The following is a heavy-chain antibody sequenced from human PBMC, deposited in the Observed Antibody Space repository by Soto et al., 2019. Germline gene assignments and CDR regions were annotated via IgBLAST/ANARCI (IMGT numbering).Heavy chain of an antibody. CDR2: IIPMFGTP. Sequence: QVQLEQSGAEVKKAGSSVKVSCKAFGGSVNSHAISWVRQAPGQGLEWMGGIIPMFGTPTYAQRFQAGVTISADASTSTVYLDLSSLRSEDTAMYYCARSRNVAEFNDYGGNYHGFDIWGQGTMVTVSS. V-gene: IGHV1-69*01. CDR1: GGSVNSHA. J-gene: IGHJ3*02. CDR3: ARSRNVAEFNDYGGNYHGFDI. D-gene: IGHD4-17*01.